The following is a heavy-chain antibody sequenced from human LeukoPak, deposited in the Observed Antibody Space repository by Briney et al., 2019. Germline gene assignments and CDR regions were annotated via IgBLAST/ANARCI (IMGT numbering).Heavy chain of an antibody. CDR1: GFTFSSYA. Sequence: GGSLRLSWAASGFTFSSYAMRWVRQAPGKGLEWVSSTTDSGSRTYYADSVKGRFTISRDNSKNMLYLQMNSLRAEDTAVYYCAKGGAMADKYYQEWGQGTLVTVSS. D-gene: IGHD6-19*01. CDR2: TTDSGSRT. J-gene: IGHJ1*01. CDR3: AKGGAMADKYYQE. V-gene: IGHV3-23*01.